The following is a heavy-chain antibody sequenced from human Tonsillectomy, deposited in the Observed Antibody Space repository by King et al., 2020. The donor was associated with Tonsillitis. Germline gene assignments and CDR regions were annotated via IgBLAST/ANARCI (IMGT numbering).Heavy chain of an antibody. CDR2: IYYSGST. D-gene: IGHD6-13*01. Sequence: VQLQESGPGLVKPSETLSLTCTVSSGSISTYQWSWIRQPPGKGLEWIGYIYYSGSTHYNPSLKSRVTISLDTSKNQFFMKLSSVTAADTAVYYCARKPSSTCYFDNWGQGTLVTVSS. CDR3: ARKPSSTCYFDN. J-gene: IGHJ4*02. V-gene: IGHV4-59*01. CDR1: SGSISTYQ.